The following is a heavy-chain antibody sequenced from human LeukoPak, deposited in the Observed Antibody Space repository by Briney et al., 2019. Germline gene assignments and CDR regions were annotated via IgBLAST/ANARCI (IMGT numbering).Heavy chain of an antibody. CDR3: ASDSAYFQH. CDR1: GGSISSYY. Sequence: SETLSLTCTVSGGSISSYYWSWIRQPPGKGLEWIGYICYSGSTNYNPSLKSRVAISVDTPKNQFSLKLTSVTAADTAVYYCASDSAYFQHWGQGTLVTVSP. V-gene: IGHV4-59*01. CDR2: ICYSGST. D-gene: IGHD6-25*01. J-gene: IGHJ1*01.